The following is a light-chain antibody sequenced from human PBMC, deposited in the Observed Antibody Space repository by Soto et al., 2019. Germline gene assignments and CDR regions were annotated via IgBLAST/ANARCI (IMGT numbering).Light chain of an antibody. V-gene: IGKV1-5*01. CDR2: DAS. J-gene: IGKJ1*01. Sequence: DIQMTQSPSTLSASVGDRVTITCRASQSISSWLAWYQQKPGKAPKLLIYDASSLESGVPSRFSGSGSGTEFTLTIRSLQPDDFATYYCKQYNSYWRTFGQGTKVDIK. CDR3: KQYNSYWRT. CDR1: QSISSW.